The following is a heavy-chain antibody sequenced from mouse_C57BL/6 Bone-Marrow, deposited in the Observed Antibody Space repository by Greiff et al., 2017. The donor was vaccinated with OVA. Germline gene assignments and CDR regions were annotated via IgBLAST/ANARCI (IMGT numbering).Heavy chain of an antibody. V-gene: IGHV5-17*01. D-gene: IGHD6-1*01. CDR3: ARECLTLGGYFDV. CDR1: GFTFSDYG. J-gene: IGHJ1*03. Sequence: EVKLEESGGGLVKPGGSLKLSCAASGFTFSDYGMHWVRQAPEKGLEWVAYISSGSSTIYYADTVKGRFTISRDNAKNTLFLQMTSLRSEDTAMYYCARECLTLGGYFDVWGTGTTVTVSS. CDR2: ISSGSSTI.